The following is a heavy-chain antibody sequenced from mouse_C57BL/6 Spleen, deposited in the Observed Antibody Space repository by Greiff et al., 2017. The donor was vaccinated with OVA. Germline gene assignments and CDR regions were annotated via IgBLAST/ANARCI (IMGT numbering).Heavy chain of an antibody. CDR3: ARRLPYYFDY. CDR1: GYTFTSYW. Sequence: QVQLQQPGAELVRPGSSVKLSCKASGYTFTSYWMDWVKQRPGQGLEWIGNIYPSDSETHYNQKFKDKATLTVDKSSSTAYMQLSSLTSEDSAVYYCARRLPYYFDYWCQGTTLTVSS. J-gene: IGHJ2*01. D-gene: IGHD2-4*01. V-gene: IGHV1-61*01. CDR2: IYPSDSET.